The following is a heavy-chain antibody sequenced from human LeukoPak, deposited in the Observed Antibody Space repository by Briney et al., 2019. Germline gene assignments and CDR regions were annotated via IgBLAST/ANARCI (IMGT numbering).Heavy chain of an antibody. CDR3: ARVNGFLDYGEWVV. CDR2: IIPKFGAT. Sequence: SVKVSCKASGYTFTGYYMHWVRQAPGQGLEWMGGIIPKFGATIYAQKFRGRVTITADEFTSTLYMELTSLRSDDTAVYYCARVNGFLDYGEWVVWGKGTTVTISS. V-gene: IGHV1-69*13. CDR1: GYTFTGYY. J-gene: IGHJ6*03. D-gene: IGHD4-17*01.